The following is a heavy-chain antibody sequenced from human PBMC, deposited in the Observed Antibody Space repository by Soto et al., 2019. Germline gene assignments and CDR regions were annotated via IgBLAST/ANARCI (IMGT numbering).Heavy chain of an antibody. CDR1: GFTFTSSA. D-gene: IGHD3-3*01. V-gene: IGHV1-58*01. CDR3: AANRADFWSGYYLLPDY. Sequence: ASVKVSCKASGFTFTSSAVQWVRQARGQRLEWIGWIVVGSGNTNYAQKFQERVTITRDMSTSTAYMELSSLRSEDTAVYYCAANRADFWSGYYLLPDYWGQGTLVTVSS. CDR2: IVVGSGNT. J-gene: IGHJ4*02.